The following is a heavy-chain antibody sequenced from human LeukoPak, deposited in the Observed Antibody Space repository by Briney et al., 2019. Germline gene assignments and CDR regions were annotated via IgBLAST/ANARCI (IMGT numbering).Heavy chain of an antibody. Sequence: PGGSLRLSCAASGFTFSSYWMHWVRQAPGKGLVWVSRTHSDGSSTSYADSVRGRLTISRDDAKSTLYLQMNSLRAEDTAVYYCARSGWPYYFDYWGQGTLVTVSS. V-gene: IGHV3-74*01. D-gene: IGHD3-22*01. CDR3: ARSGWPYYFDY. CDR2: THSDGSST. J-gene: IGHJ4*02. CDR1: GFTFSSYW.